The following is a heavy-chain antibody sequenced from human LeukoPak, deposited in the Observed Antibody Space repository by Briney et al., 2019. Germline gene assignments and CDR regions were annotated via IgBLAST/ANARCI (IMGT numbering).Heavy chain of an antibody. J-gene: IGHJ4*02. D-gene: IGHD3-22*01. CDR1: GFTFDDYA. Sequence: GGSLRLCCAASGFTFDDYAMHWVRQAPGKGLEWVSGISWNSGSIGYADSAKGRFTISRDNAKNSLYLQMNSLRAEDTALYYCAKDSYDSSGYSLFDYWGQGTLVTVSS. V-gene: IGHV3-9*01. CDR3: AKDSYDSSGYSLFDY. CDR2: ISWNSGSI.